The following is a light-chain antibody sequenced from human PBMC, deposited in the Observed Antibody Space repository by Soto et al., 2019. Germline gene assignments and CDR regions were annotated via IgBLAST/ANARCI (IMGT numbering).Light chain of an antibody. CDR1: SSDVGGYNL. Sequence: QSVLTQPASVSGSPGQSITISCTGTSSDVGGYNLVSWYQQHPGKAPKLMIYEGSKRPSGVSNRFSGSKSGNTASLTISGLQAEDEADYYCCSYAGSSTLYVFGTGTKV. CDR2: EGS. CDR3: CSYAGSSTLYV. V-gene: IGLV2-23*01. J-gene: IGLJ1*01.